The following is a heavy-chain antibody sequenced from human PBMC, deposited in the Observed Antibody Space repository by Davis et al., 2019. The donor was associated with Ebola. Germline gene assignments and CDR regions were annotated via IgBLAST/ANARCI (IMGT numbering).Heavy chain of an antibody. D-gene: IGHD4-17*01. Sequence: GESLKISCAASGFTFSGSAMHWVRQASGKGLEWVSRIRSKANSYATAYAASVKGRFTISRDDSKNTAYLQMNSLKTEDTAVYYCTGADYGDYGVFDYWGQGTLVTVSS. CDR1: GFTFSGSA. V-gene: IGHV3-73*01. J-gene: IGHJ4*02. CDR2: IRSKANSYAT. CDR3: TGADYGDYGVFDY.